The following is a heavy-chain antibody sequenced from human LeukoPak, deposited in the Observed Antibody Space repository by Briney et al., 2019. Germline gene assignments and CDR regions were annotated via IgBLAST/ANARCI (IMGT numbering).Heavy chain of an antibody. CDR3: ARLVVRVGYFDY. Sequence: SETLSLTCTVSGGSISSSSYYWGWIRQPQGKGLGGIGRIYYSGSPYYNPPLKGRVTISVDTSKNQFSLKLSSVTAADTAGYYCARLVVRVGYFDYWGQGTLVTVSS. D-gene: IGHD2-2*01. CDR2: IYYSGSP. CDR1: GGSISSSSYY. J-gene: IGHJ4*02. V-gene: IGHV4-39*01.